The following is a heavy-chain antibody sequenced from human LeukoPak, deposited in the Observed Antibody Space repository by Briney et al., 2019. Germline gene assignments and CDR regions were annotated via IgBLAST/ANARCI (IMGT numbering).Heavy chain of an antibody. Sequence: PGGSLRLSCEDSGFTFDDYGMSWVRQAPGKGLEWVSGINWDGGSTFYADSVKGRFTISRDNAKNSLFLQMNSLGAEDTALYYCARDLSDNWYTFGYWGQGTLVTVSS. CDR3: ARDLSDNWYTFGY. D-gene: IGHD1-1*01. V-gene: IGHV3-20*04. CDR1: GFTFDDYG. CDR2: INWDGGST. J-gene: IGHJ4*02.